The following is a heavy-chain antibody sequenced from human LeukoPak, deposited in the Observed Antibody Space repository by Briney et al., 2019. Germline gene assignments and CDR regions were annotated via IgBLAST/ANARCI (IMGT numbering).Heavy chain of an antibody. V-gene: IGHV3-23*01. CDR1: GFTFSSYA. D-gene: IGHD3-22*01. CDR2: ISGSGGST. J-gene: IGHJ4*02. Sequence: GGSLRLSCAASGFTFSSYAMSWVRQAPGKGLEWVSAISGSGGSTYYADSVKGRFTISRDNSKNTLYLQMNSLRAEDTAVYYCARQGVSSYQYYFDYWGQGTLVTVSS. CDR3: ARQGVSSYQYYFDY.